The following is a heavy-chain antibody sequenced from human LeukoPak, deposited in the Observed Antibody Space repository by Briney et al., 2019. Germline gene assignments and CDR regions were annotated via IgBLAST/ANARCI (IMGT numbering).Heavy chain of an antibody. D-gene: IGHD3-10*01. V-gene: IGHV3-21*04. Sequence: PGGSLRLSCAGSGFPFSTYSMNWVRQAPGKGLEWVSSIGSSSSHIYYAASVKGRFTTSRDNAQNSLYLQMNSLRAEDTAVYYCAKVTVYYYGSGSPHHYWGQGTLVTVSS. J-gene: IGHJ4*02. CDR2: IGSSSSHI. CDR3: AKVTVYYYGSGSPHHY. CDR1: GFPFSTYS.